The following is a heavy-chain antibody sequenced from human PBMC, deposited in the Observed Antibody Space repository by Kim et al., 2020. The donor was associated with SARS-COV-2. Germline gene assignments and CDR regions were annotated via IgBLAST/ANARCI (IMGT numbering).Heavy chain of an antibody. Sequence: GGSLRLSCAASGFTFSSYDMHWVRQATGKGLEWVSAIGTAGDTYYPGSVKGRFTISRENAKNSLYLQMNSLRAGDTAVYYCARGGLSSSWSYYYYGMDVWGQGTTVTVSS. CDR2: IGTAGDT. D-gene: IGHD6-13*01. V-gene: IGHV3-13*01. CDR3: ARGGLSSSWSYYYYGMDV. J-gene: IGHJ6*02. CDR1: GFTFSSYD.